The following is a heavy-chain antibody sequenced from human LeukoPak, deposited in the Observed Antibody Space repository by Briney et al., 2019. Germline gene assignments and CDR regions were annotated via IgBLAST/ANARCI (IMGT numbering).Heavy chain of an antibody. CDR2: ISKNAINK. J-gene: IGHJ4*02. CDR1: GFTFSSYG. D-gene: IGHD5-12*01. Sequence: PGGSLRLSCAASGFTFSSYGVHWVRQAPGKGLEWVAVISKNAINKYYADSVKGRFTISRDNSKNTLYLQMNSLRAEDTAVYYCAKDTGSGYDYFSYYFDYWGQGTLVTVSS. CDR3: AKDTGSGYDYFSYYFDY. V-gene: IGHV3-30*18.